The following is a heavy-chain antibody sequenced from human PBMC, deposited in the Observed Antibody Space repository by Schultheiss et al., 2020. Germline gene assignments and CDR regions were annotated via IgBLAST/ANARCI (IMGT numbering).Heavy chain of an antibody. J-gene: IGHJ5*02. Sequence: AETLSLTCAVYGGSFSGYYWSWIRQPPGKGLEWIGSIYYSGSTYYNPSLKSRVTISVDRSKNQFSLKLSSVTAADTAVYYCARLISRNWFDPWGQGTLVTVSS. V-gene: IGHV4-34*01. CDR3: ARLISRNWFDP. CDR2: IYYSGST. CDR1: GGSFSGYY.